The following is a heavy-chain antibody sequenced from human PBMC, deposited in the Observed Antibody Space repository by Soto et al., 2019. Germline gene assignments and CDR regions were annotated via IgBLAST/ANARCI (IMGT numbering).Heavy chain of an antibody. CDR2: INGGGDVK. J-gene: IGHJ5*01. V-gene: IGHV3-48*03. CDR3: TRLSGDGFWKSYSPYNLFES. Sequence: GGSLRLSCAASGFAFANYEMHWVRQAPGKGLDWVAYINGGGDVKYYADSVEGRFTISRDNAKHALFLQMDNLRAEDTAIYYCTRLSGDGFWKSYSPYNLFESWGQGALVTVSS. CDR1: GFAFANYE. D-gene: IGHD3-3*01.